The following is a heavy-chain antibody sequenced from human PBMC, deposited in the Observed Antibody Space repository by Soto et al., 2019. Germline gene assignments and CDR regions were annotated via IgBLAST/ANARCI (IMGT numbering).Heavy chain of an antibody. V-gene: IGHV3-30*18. CDR1: GFTFSSYA. J-gene: IGHJ6*02. CDR2: ISYDGRNK. D-gene: IGHD6-19*01. Sequence: QVQLVESGGGGVQPGRSLRLSCAASGFTFSSYAMHWVRQAPGKGLERVAVISYDGRNKYYADSVKGRFTISRDNSKNTLYLQMSSLRAEDTAVYYCVKDGSSGWPYYYGMDVWGQGTTVTVSS. CDR3: VKDGSSGWPYYYGMDV.